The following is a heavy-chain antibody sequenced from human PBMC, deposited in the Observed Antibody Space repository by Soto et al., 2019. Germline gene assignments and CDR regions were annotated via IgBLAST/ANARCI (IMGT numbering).Heavy chain of an antibody. D-gene: IGHD3-10*01. CDR3: AGDICRGGFGESNWLDP. CDR1: GYTFTSYG. Sequence: QVQLVQSGAEVKKPGASVKVSCKASGYTFTSYGISWVRQAPGQGLEWMGWISAYNGNTNYAQKFQGRVTMTTDTSKRKAYKELRSRRADDTAVYYWAGDICRGGFGESNWLDPWGQGTLVTVSS. J-gene: IGHJ5*02. V-gene: IGHV1-18*01. CDR2: ISAYNGNT.